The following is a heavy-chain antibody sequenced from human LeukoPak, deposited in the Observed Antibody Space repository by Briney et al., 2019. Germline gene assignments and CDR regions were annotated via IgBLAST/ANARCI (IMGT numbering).Heavy chain of an antibody. D-gene: IGHD5-12*01. J-gene: IGHJ4*02. CDR2: IYYSGST. CDR3: ARDGRYGGYASDY. CDR1: GGSISSYY. Sequence: SETLSLTCTVSGGSISSYYWSWIRQPPGKGLEWIGYIYYSGSTNYNPSLKSRVTISVDTSKNQFSLKLSSVTAADTAVYYCARDGRYGGYASDYWGQGTLVTVSS. V-gene: IGHV4-59*01.